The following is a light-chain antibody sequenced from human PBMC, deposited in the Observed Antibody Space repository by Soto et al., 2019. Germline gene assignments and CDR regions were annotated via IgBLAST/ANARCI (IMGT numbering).Light chain of an antibody. CDR2: GAY. Sequence: DIQMTQSPSSLSASLGDRVTVTCRASQSISTYLNWFQQRPGKAPKLLIYGAYTLQDGVPSRFSGSGSETEFTLTISTLQPEDFATYYCQQSFGAPRTFCQGTRVDIK. V-gene: IGKV1-39*01. CDR1: QSISTY. J-gene: IGKJ1*01. CDR3: QQSFGAPRT.